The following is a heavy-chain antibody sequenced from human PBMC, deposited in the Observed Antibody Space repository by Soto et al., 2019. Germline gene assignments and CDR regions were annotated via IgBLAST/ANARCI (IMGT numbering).Heavy chain of an antibody. CDR3: ARSRQGYSYGSF. J-gene: IGHJ4*02. CDR2: INTDGTGT. Sequence: EVQLVESGGGFVQPGGSLRLSCAASGFTFTSYWMHWVRQAPGKGLVWLSRINTDGTGTYYADSVRGRFTISRDNAKNTLYLQMNSLRDEDTALYFCARSRQGYSYGSFWGQGTLVTVSS. D-gene: IGHD5-18*01. CDR1: GFTFTSYW. V-gene: IGHV3-74*01.